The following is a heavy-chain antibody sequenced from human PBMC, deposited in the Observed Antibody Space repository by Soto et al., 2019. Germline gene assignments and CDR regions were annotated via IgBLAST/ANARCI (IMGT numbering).Heavy chain of an antibody. J-gene: IGHJ4*02. CDR2: IYSGGTT. Sequence: EVQLVESGGGLIQPGGSLRLSCVVSGFTVSSTNYMSWVRKAPGKGLEWASVIYSGGTTYYADSVKGRFTISRDNSTNTLYLHMNSLRAEDTAVYYCHGYGYWGQGTLVTVSS. CDR3: HGYGY. CDR1: GFTVSSTNY. V-gene: IGHV3-53*01. D-gene: IGHD5-12*01.